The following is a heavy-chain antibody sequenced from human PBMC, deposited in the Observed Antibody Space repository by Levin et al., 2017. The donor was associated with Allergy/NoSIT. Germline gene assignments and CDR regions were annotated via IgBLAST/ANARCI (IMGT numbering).Heavy chain of an antibody. Sequence: GESLKISCKAAGYTFNYNNMHWVRQAPGQGPDWMGVINPNAGSTTYAQKFQGRLTMTRDTSTTTVYMELSSLRSEDTAVYYCARWNLGAFDIWGQGTMVTVSS. V-gene: IGHV1-46*02. CDR1: GYTFNYNN. J-gene: IGHJ3*02. CDR2: INPNAGST. CDR3: ARWNLGAFDI. D-gene: IGHD1-1*01.